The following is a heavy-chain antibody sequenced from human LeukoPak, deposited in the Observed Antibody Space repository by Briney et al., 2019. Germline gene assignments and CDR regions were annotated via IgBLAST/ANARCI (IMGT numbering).Heavy chain of an antibody. Sequence: GESLEISCKGSGYSFTSYWIGWVRQMPGKGLEWMGIIYPGDSDTRYSPSFQGQVTISADKSISTAYLQWSSLKASDTAMYYCARMNSSSWYFFDYWGQGTLVTVSS. V-gene: IGHV5-51*01. CDR2: IYPGDSDT. CDR3: ARMNSSSWYFFDY. CDR1: GYSFTSYW. D-gene: IGHD6-13*01. J-gene: IGHJ4*02.